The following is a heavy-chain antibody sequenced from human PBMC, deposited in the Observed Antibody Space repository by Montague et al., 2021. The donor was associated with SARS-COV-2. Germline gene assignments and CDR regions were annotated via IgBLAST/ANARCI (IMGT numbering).Heavy chain of an antibody. V-gene: IGHV4-59*13. Sequence: SETLSLTCTVSGGSISSYYLSWIRQPPGNGLEWIGYMYYSGSTNYNPSLKSRVTLSVDTSKNQFSLKLSSLTAADTAVYYCARDFDYWGQGTLVTVSS. CDR3: ARDFDY. CDR2: MYYSGST. J-gene: IGHJ4*02. CDR1: GGSISSYY.